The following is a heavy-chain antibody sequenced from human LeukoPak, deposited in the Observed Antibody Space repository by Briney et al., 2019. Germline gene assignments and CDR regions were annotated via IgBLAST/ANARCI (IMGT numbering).Heavy chain of an antibody. CDR3: ARDGYGSGSEHTPPYFQH. D-gene: IGHD3-10*01. Sequence: KTSETLSLTCTVSGGSISSGDYYWSWIRQPPGKGLEWIGYIYYSGSTYYNPSLKSRVTISVDRSKNQFSLKLSSVTAADTAVYYCARDGYGSGSEHTPPYFQHWGQGTLVTVSS. J-gene: IGHJ1*01. CDR1: GGSISSGDYY. CDR2: IYYSGST. V-gene: IGHV4-30-4*01.